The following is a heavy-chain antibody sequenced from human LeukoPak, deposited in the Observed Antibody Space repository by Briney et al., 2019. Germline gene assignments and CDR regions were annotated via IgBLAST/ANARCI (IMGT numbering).Heavy chain of an antibody. CDR1: GGCISSYY. D-gene: IGHD5-12*01. V-gene: IGHV4-59*08. J-gene: IGHJ3*02. CDR3: AKGYGAFDI. CDR2: IYYSGST. Sequence: SETLSLTCTVSGGCISSYYWSWIRQPPGKGLEWIGYIYYSGSTNYNPSLKSRVTISVDTSKNQFSLKLSSVTAADTAVYYCAKGYGAFDIWGQGTMVTVSS.